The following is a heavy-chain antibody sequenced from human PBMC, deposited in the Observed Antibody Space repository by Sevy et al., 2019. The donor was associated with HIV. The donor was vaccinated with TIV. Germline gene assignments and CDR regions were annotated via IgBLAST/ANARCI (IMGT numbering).Heavy chain of an antibody. CDR1: GFTFSKSW. D-gene: IGHD3-10*01. CDR3: AKNAGSLDS. J-gene: IGHJ4*02. Sequence: GGSLRLSCTASGFTFSKSWMHWVRQVPGKGLQWVSRVKTDGSGTIYADSVKGRFTISRDNSKNSLYLQMNSLRVDDTAIYYCAKNAGSLDSWGQGTLVTVSS. CDR2: VKTDGSGT. V-gene: IGHV3-74*01.